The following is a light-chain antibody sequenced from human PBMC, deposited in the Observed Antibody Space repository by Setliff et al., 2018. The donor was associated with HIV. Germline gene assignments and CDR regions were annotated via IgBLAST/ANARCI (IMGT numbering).Light chain of an antibody. J-gene: IGLJ1*01. Sequence: QSALTQPASVSVSPGQSITISCTGTSDDIGYYNYVSWYQQYPDKAPKILIYDVGNRPSGVSDRFSGSKSGNTASLTISGLQAEDEADYYCSSYRFGNTLAFGAGTKV. CDR2: DVG. CDR3: SSYRFGNTLA. V-gene: IGLV2-14*03. CDR1: SDDIGYYNY.